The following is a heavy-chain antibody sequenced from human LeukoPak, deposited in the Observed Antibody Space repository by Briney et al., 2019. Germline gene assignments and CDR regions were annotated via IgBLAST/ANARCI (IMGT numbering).Heavy chain of an antibody. CDR2: IYYSGST. D-gene: IGHD3-10*01. CDR3: ARDVRGSGMDV. Sequence: PSETLSLTCTVSGGSISSYYWSWIRQPPGKGLEWVGYIYYSGSTNYNPSLKSRVTISVDTSKNQFSLKLSSVTAADTAVYYCARDVRGSGMDVWGKGTTVTVSS. CDR1: GGSISSYY. J-gene: IGHJ6*03. V-gene: IGHV4-59*01.